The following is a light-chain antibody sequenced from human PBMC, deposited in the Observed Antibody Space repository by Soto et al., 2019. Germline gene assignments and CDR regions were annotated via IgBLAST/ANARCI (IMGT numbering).Light chain of an antibody. CDR2: VAS. V-gene: IGKV1-39*01. CDR1: QNIINY. Sequence: DIQMTQSPSTLSGSLLDRVTITCRASQNIINYLNWYQQKPGKAPQLLIYVASRLESGVPSRFSGSGSGTDFTLTISSLQPEDFATYYCQQSYNAPITFGQGTRLEIK. J-gene: IGKJ5*01. CDR3: QQSYNAPIT.